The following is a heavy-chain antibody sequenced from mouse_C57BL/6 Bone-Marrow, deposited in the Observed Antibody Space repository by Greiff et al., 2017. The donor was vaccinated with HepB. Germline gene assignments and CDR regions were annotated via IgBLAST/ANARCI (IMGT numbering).Heavy chain of an antibody. CDR2: IDPSDSYT. D-gene: IGHD2-2*01. V-gene: IGHV1-50*01. Sequence: QVQLQQPGAELVKPGASVKLSCKASGYTFTSYWMQSVKQRPGQGLEWIGEIDPSDSYTNYNQKFKGKATLTVDTSSSTAYMQLSSLTSEDSAVYYCAREWLPVAYWGQGTLVTVSA. CDR3: AREWLPVAY. CDR1: GYTFTSYW. J-gene: IGHJ3*01.